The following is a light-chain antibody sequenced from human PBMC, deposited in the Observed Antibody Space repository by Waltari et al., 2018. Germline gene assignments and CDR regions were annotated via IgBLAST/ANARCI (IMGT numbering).Light chain of an antibody. CDR1: SSAVGNFNL. CDR2: GFS. J-gene: IGLJ1*01. Sequence: QSALTQPASVSGSPGQSITISCTGTSSAVGNFNLVSWYQQHPGKVPKLIIYGFSKRPSGVSNHFSGSKSGNTASLTISGLRAEDEADYYCCSYAGSRTYVFGTGTKVTVL. CDR3: CSYAGSRTYV. V-gene: IGLV2-23*02.